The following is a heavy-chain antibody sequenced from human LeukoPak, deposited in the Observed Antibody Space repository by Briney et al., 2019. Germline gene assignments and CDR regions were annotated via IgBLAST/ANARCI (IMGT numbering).Heavy chain of an antibody. Sequence: GGSLRLSCAASGFTVNSNYMSWVRQAPGKGLEWVSVIYSGGSSYYADSVKGRFTISRDNYKNTLYLQMNSLRAEDTAVYYCARMDMAPIAFDYWGQGTLVTVSS. D-gene: IGHD5-24*01. CDR3: ARMDMAPIAFDY. CDR1: GFTVNSNY. CDR2: IYSGGSS. J-gene: IGHJ4*02. V-gene: IGHV3-53*01.